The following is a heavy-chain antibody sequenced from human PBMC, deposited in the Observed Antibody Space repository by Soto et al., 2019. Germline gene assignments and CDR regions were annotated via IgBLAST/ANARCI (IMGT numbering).Heavy chain of an antibody. CDR3: ARAKLVVPAAIRLVHYYYYYGMDV. D-gene: IGHD2-2*01. CDR2: INPSGGST. J-gene: IGHJ6*02. V-gene: IGHV1-46*01. Sequence: ASVKVSCKASGYTFTSYYMHWVRQAPGQGLEWMGIINPSGGSTSYAQKFQGGVTMTRDTSTSTVYMELSSLRSEDTAVYYCARAKLVVPAAIRLVHYYYYYGMDVWGQGTTVTVSS. CDR1: GYTFTSYY.